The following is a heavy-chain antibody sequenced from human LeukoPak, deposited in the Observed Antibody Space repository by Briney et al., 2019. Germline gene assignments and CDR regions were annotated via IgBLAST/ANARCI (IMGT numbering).Heavy chain of an antibody. J-gene: IGHJ6*02. V-gene: IGHV3-21*04. CDR2: ISSSSSYI. CDR1: GFTFSSYS. D-gene: IGHD3-3*01. CDR3: ARDPTTYTIFGVVITSNDYYGMDV. Sequence: GGSLRLSCAASGFTFSSYSMNWVRQAPGKGLEWVSSISSSSSYIYYADSVKGRFTISRDNAKNSLYLQMNSLRAEDTAVYYCARDPTTYTIFGVVITSNDYYGMDVWGQGTTVTVSS.